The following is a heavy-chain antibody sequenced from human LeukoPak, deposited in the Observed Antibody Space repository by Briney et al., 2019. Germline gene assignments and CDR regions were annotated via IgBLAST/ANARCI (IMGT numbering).Heavy chain of an antibody. Sequence: ASVKVSYKASGYTFTGYYMHWVRQAPGQGLEWMGWINPNTGATDIAQKFQGRVTMTRDTSISAAYMELSRLRSDDTAVYYCTRDHCSYINCYEDYYYGMDVWGQGTTVTVSS. CDR3: TRDHCSYINCYEDYYYGMDV. J-gene: IGHJ6*02. CDR2: INPNTGAT. V-gene: IGHV1-2*02. CDR1: GYTFTGYY. D-gene: IGHD2-2*01.